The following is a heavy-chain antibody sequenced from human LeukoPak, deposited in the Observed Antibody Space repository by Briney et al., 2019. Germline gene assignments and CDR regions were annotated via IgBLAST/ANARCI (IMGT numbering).Heavy chain of an antibody. J-gene: IGHJ4*02. CDR2: ISSSSSYI. CDR3: ARVLGVQYYFDY. V-gene: IGHV3-21*01. D-gene: IGHD3-10*01. Sequence: GGSLRLSCAASGFTFSSYSMNWVRQAPGKGLEWVSSISSSSSYIYYADSVKGRFTISRDNAKNSLYLQMSSLRAEDTAVYYCARVLGVQYYFDYWGQGTLVTVSS. CDR1: GFTFSSYS.